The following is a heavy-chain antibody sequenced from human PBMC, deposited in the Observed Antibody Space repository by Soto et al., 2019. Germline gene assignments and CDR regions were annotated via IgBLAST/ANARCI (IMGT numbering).Heavy chain of an antibody. J-gene: IGHJ1*01. CDR2: ISAYNGNT. D-gene: IGHD3-22*01. CDR1: GYTFTSYG. V-gene: IGHV1-18*04. CDR3: ATWDESSGYYDFQH. Sequence: QVQLVQSGAEVKKPGASVKVSCKASGYTFTSYGISWVRQAPGQGLEWMGWISAYNGNTNYAQKVQGRVTMATDTTRSTADRELGGIGSHDTAVCYSATWDESSGYYDFQHRGQGTLGTVFS.